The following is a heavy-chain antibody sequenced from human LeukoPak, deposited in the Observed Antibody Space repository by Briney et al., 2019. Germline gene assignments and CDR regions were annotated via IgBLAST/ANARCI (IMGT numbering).Heavy chain of an antibody. Sequence: PGGSLRLSCAASGFTSSSYGMHWVRQAPGKGLEWVAFIRYDGSNKYYVDSVKGRFTISRDNSKNTLSLQMNSLRAEDTAVYYCASDTGFYDSSGYYPFDYWGQGTLVTVSS. CDR1: GFTSSSYG. D-gene: IGHD3-22*01. J-gene: IGHJ4*02. CDR3: ASDTGFYDSSGYYPFDY. V-gene: IGHV3-30*02. CDR2: IRYDGSNK.